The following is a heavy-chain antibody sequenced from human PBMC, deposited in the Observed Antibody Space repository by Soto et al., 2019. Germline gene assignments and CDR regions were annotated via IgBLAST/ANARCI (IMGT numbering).Heavy chain of an antibody. CDR1: GYTFSSYG. Sequence: QVQLVQSGAEVKKPGASVKVSCKTSGYTFSSYGFSWVRQAPGQGLEWMGWISGYSGNTYYAQRFQARVTMTTDTSTSTAYMELRSLRSDDTAVYYCAREGQLGYWGQGTLVTVSS. CDR3: AREGQLGY. V-gene: IGHV1-18*01. D-gene: IGHD1-1*01. J-gene: IGHJ4*02. CDR2: ISGYSGNT.